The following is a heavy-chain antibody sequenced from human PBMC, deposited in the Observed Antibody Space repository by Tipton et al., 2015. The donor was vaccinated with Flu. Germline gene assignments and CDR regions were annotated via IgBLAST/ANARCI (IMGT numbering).Heavy chain of an antibody. CDR2: IYSGGST. D-gene: IGHD1-14*01. J-gene: IGHJ4*02. Sequence: TLSLTCNVSGGSISSGSDYWGWIRQPPGKGLEWIGTIYSGGSTYFNPSLRSRVTISVDTSKNQFSLRLSSVTAADTAVYYCARSRIPEPSAFYWGQGTRVTVSS. CDR1: GGSISSGSDY. CDR3: ARSRIPEPSAFY. V-gene: IGHV4-39*01.